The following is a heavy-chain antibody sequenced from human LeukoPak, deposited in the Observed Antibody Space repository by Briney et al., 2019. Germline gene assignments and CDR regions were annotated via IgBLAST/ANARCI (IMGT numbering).Heavy chain of an antibody. J-gene: IGHJ4*02. V-gene: IGHV3-23*01. Sequence: GGSLRLSCAASGFTFSSYAMSWVRQPPGKGLEWVSAISGRGGNTYYADSVKGRFTISRDNSKNTLDLQMNSLRADDTAVYYCAKSESITMIGVIITPFDYWGKGTLVTVSS. D-gene: IGHD3-22*01. CDR1: GFTFSSYA. CDR3: AKSESITMIGVIITPFDY. CDR2: ISGRGGNT.